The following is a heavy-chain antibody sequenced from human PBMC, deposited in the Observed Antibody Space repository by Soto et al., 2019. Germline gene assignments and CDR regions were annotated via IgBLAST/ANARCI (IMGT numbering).Heavy chain of an antibody. CDR3: ARARIRYFDWLTPFNYYGMDV. J-gene: IGHJ6*02. Sequence: ASVKVSCKASGYTFTGYYMHWVRQAPGQGLEWMGWINPNSGGTNYAQKFQGRVTMTRDTSISTAYMELSRLRSDDTAVYYCARARIRYFDWLTPFNYYGMDVWGQGTTVTVS. D-gene: IGHD3-9*01. CDR2: INPNSGGT. CDR1: GYTFTGYY. V-gene: IGHV1-2*02.